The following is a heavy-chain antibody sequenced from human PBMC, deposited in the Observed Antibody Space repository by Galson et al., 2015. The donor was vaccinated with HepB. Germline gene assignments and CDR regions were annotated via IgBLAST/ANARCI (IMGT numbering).Heavy chain of an antibody. CDR3: AQDKRSISARHVSYYYYGMDV. V-gene: IGHV3-30*18. CDR2: VSYDGSNK. J-gene: IGHJ6*02. CDR1: GLIFSEYS. Sequence: LRLSCAASGLIFSEYSMHWVRQAPGKGLEWVAVVSYDGSNKNYADPVKGRFTISGDNSKNTLFLQMKSLRGEDTAVYYCAQDKRSISARHVSYYYYGMDVWGQGTTVTVSS. D-gene: IGHD6-6*01.